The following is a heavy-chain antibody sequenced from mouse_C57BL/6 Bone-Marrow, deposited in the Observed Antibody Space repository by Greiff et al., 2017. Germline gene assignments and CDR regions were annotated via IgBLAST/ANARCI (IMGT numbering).Heavy chain of an antibody. V-gene: IGHV5-4*01. CDR2: ISDGGSYT. CDR3: ARDRRAYYSNWNYFDY. CDR1: GFTFSSYA. D-gene: IGHD2-5*01. J-gene: IGHJ2*01. Sequence: EVKLVESGGGLVKPGGSLKLSCAASGFTFSSYAMSWVRQTPEKRLEWVATISDGGSYTYYPDNVKGRFTISRDNAKNNLYLQMSHLKSEDTAMYYCARDRRAYYSNWNYFDYGGQGTTLTVSS.